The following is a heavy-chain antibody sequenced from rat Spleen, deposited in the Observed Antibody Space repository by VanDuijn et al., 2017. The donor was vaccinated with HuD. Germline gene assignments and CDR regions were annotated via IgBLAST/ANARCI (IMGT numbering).Heavy chain of an antibody. CDR2: ISYDGSST. Sequence: EVHLVESDGGLVQPGRSLKLSCVASGFTFSDHYMAWVRQAPTKGLEWVATISYDGSSTYYRDSVKGRFTISRDNAKNTQYLQMDSLRSEDTATYYCARHGGDLNWFAYWGQGTLVTVSS. CDR3: ARHGGDLNWFAY. CDR1: GFTFSDHY. V-gene: IGHV5-29*01. J-gene: IGHJ3*01.